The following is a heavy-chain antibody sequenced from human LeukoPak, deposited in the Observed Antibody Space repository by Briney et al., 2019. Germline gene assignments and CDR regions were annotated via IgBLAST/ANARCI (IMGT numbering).Heavy chain of an antibody. Sequence: SETLSLTCTVSGGSISGSIYYWGWIRQPPGKGLEWNGSIYYSGNTYYNPSLKSRVTISVDTSKNQFSLKLSSVTAADTAVYFWARHSPGTGAHHFDYWGQGTLVTFSS. CDR3: ARHSPGTGAHHFDY. J-gene: IGHJ4*02. D-gene: IGHD7-27*01. CDR1: GGSISGSIYY. CDR2: IYYSGNT. V-gene: IGHV4-39*01.